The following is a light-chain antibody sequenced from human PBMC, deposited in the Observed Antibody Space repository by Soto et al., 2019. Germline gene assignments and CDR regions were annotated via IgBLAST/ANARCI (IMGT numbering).Light chain of an antibody. Sequence: QSVLTQPPSASGTPGQRVTISCSGSSSNIGSNYVYWYQQLPGTAPQLLIYRNNQRPSGVPARFSGSKSGTSASLAISGLRSEDEADYYCAAWDDSLSGPVVFGGGTKLTVL. V-gene: IGLV1-47*01. CDR2: RNN. CDR3: AAWDDSLSGPVV. CDR1: SSNIGSNY. J-gene: IGLJ2*01.